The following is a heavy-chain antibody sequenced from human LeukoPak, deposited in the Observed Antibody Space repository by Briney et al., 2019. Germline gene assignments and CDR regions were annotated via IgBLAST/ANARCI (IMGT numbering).Heavy chain of an antibody. CDR1: GGSISSSSYY. J-gene: IGHJ3*02. V-gene: IGHV4-39*01. CDR2: IYYSGST. Sequence: PSETLSLTCTVSGGSISSSSYYWGWIRQPPGKGLEWIGSIYYSGSTYYNPSLKSRVTISVDTSKNQFSLKLSSVTAADTAVYYCASIVVVPAASDAFDIWGQGTMVTVSS. CDR3: ASIVVVPAASDAFDI. D-gene: IGHD2-2*01.